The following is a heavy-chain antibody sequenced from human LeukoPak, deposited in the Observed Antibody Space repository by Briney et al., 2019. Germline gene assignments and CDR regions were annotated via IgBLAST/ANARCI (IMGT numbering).Heavy chain of an antibody. CDR1: GGTFSSYA. J-gene: IGHJ6*03. Sequence: ASVKVSCKASGGTFSSYAISWVRQAPGQGLEWMGGIIPIFGTANYAQKFQGRVTITADESTSTAYMELSSLRSEDTAVYYCARESQRYYYGSGSNYMDVWGKGTTVTISS. CDR2: IIPIFGTA. D-gene: IGHD3-10*01. V-gene: IGHV1-69*13. CDR3: ARESQRYYYGSGSNYMDV.